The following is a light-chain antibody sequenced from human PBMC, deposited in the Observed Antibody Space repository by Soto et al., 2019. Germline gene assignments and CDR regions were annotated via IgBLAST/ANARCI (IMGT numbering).Light chain of an antibody. Sequence: EIVMTHSPATLSVSPCERATLSPSASQSISRSLAWYQQKPGQAPRLLIYGASTRATGIPARFSGSGSGAEFTLTISRVQPEDFAVYYCQQYNNWPEGTFGQGTRVEIK. CDR2: GAS. V-gene: IGKV3D-15*01. CDR1: QSISRS. J-gene: IGKJ5*01. CDR3: QQYNNWPEGT.